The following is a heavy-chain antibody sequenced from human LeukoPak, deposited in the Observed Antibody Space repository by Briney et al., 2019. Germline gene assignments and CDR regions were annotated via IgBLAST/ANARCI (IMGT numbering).Heavy chain of an antibody. J-gene: IGHJ4*02. CDR2: IYYSGST. CDR1: GGSISSGDYY. Sequence: TSQTLSLTCTVSGGSISSGDYYWSWIRQPPGKGLEWIGYIYYSGSTYYNPSLKSRVTISVDTSKNQFSLKLSSVTAADTAVYYCARWSVLWFGEVYFDYWGQGTLVTVSS. V-gene: IGHV4-30-4*01. D-gene: IGHD3-10*01. CDR3: ARWSVLWFGEVYFDY.